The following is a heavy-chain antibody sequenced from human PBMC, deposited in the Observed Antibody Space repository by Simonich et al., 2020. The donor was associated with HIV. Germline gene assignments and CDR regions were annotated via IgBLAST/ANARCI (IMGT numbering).Heavy chain of an antibody. D-gene: IGHD6-13*01. CDR2: IKPSDGST. V-gene: IGHV1-46*01. CDR3: GKGAAAGNKGWFDP. J-gene: IGHJ5*02. Sequence: GAEVKKPGASVKVSCKASGDTFISYHMHWVRQAPGQGLEWIGIIKPSDGSTTYAQRFQGRVTMTRDTSTNMVYMDLSSLRSEDTALYYCGKGAAAGNKGWFDPWGQGTLVTVSS. CDR1: GDTFISYH.